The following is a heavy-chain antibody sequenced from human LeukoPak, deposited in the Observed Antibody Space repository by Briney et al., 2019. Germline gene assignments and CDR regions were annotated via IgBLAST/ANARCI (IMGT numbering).Heavy chain of an antibody. J-gene: IGHJ4*02. CDR1: GGAFSGYY. D-gene: IGHD2-2*01. CDR3: ARVGYCSSTSCYRRYYFDY. Sequence: SETLTLTCVVYGGAFSGYYWTWIRQPPGKGLEWIGEINHSGSTNYNPSLKSRVTISVDTSKSQFSLKLSSVTAADTAVYYCARVGYCSSTSCYRRYYFDYWGQGTLVTVSS. CDR2: INHSGST. V-gene: IGHV4-34*01.